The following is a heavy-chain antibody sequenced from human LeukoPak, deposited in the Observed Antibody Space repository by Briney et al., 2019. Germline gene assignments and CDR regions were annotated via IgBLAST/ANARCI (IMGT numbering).Heavy chain of an antibody. V-gene: IGHV4-59*12. CDR1: GGSISSYY. D-gene: IGHD3-3*01. CDR2: IYYSGGT. CDR3: ARGITIFGVAASSNWFDP. Sequence: PSETLSLTCTVSGGSISSYYWSWIRQPPGKGLEWIGYIYYSGGTNYNPSLKSRVTISVDTSKNQFSLKLSSVTAADTAVYYCARGITIFGVAASSNWFDPWGQGTLVTVSS. J-gene: IGHJ5*02.